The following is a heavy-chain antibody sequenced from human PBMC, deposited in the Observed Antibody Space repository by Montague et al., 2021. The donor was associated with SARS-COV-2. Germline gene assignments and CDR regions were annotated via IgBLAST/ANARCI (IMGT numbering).Heavy chain of an antibody. D-gene: IGHD2-8*01. CDR2: IYYSGST. Sequence: SETLSLTCTASGGSISSSSYYWGWIRQPPGKGLEWIGSIYYSGSTYYNPSLKSRVTISVDTSKNQFSLKLSSVTAADTAAYYCARQSQAEIVLMVYAMGGWFDPWGQGTLVTVSS. CDR1: GGSISSSSYY. CDR3: ARQSQAEIVLMVYAMGGWFDP. J-gene: IGHJ5*02. V-gene: IGHV4-39*01.